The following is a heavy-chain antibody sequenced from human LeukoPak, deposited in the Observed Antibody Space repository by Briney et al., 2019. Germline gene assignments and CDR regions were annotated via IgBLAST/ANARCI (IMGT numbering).Heavy chain of an antibody. V-gene: IGHV1-8*03. D-gene: IGHD6-6*01. CDR1: GYTFSSYD. CDR2: MNPNSGNT. J-gene: IGHJ5*02. CDR3: ARGIIAARRGSWFDP. Sequence: ASVKVSCKASGYTFSSYDINWVRQATGRGLEWMGWMNPNSGNTGYAQEFQGRVTFTRNTSICTAYMELSSLRSEDTAVYYCARGIIAARRGSWFDPWGQGTLVTVSS.